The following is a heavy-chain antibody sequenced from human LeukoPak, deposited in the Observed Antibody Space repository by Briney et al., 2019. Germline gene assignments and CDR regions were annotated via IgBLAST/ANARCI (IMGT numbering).Heavy chain of an antibody. V-gene: IGHV4-59*01. CDR2: IDDSGNT. D-gene: IGHD3-10*01. CDR1: SGSISRYY. J-gene: IGHJ3*02. CDR3: ARSDYHNSGSHTVFDAFDI. Sequence: SETLPLTCTVSSGSISRYYWSWIRRPPGKGLEWIGYIDDSGNTNYNPSLKSQVTISVDKSKNQFSLELSFVTAADTAMYYCARSDYHNSGSHTVFDAFDIWGQGTRVTVSS.